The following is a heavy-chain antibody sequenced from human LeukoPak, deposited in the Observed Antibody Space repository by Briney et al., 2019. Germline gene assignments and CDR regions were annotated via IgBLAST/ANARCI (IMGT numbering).Heavy chain of an antibody. Sequence: SETLSLTCTVSGGSISSSSYYRGWIRQPPGKGLERIGSIYYSGSTYYNPSLKGRVTISVDTSKNQFSLKLSSVTAADTAVYYCARHGRAVTTYYFDYWGQGTLVTVSS. CDR1: GGSISSSSYY. D-gene: IGHD4-17*01. J-gene: IGHJ4*02. V-gene: IGHV4-39*01. CDR2: IYYSGST. CDR3: ARHGRAVTTYYFDY.